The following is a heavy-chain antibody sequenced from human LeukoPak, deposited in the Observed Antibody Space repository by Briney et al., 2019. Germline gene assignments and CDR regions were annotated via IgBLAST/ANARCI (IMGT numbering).Heavy chain of an antibody. CDR1: GYSIISGYY. V-gene: IGHV4-38-2*01. CDR2: IYHSGIT. D-gene: IGHD3-10*01. Sequence: SETLSLTCAVSGYSIISGYYWGWIRQPPGRGLEWIGSIYHSGITYFKPSLRSRVTISIDTSKNQLSLKVNSVTAADTAVYYCARNMATVDRVDSWGQGTLVIVSS. CDR3: ARNMATVDRVDS. J-gene: IGHJ5*01.